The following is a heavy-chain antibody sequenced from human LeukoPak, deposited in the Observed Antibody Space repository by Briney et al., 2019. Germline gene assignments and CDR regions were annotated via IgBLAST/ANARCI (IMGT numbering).Heavy chain of an antibody. CDR3: ARDWAVVGY. J-gene: IGHJ4*02. V-gene: IGHV3-23*01. CDR1: GFIFNNYA. CDR2: ISGSGSHT. D-gene: IGHD2-2*01. Sequence: GGSLRLTCAASGFIFNNYALSWVRQAPGKGLEWVSTISGSGSHTFQADRFTISRDNSKNTLYLQMNSLRAEDTAVYYCARDWAVVGYWGQGTLVTVSS.